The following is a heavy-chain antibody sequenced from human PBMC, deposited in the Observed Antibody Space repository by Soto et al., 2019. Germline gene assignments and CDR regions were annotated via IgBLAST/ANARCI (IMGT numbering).Heavy chain of an antibody. Sequence: QVQLVQSGAEEKKPGASVKVSCKASGYTFTSYAMHWVRQAPGQRLEWMGWINAGNGNTKYSQKFQGRVTITRDTSASTAYMELSSLRSEDTAVYYCARDNPYYYGSGSYGWFDPWGQGTLVTVSS. J-gene: IGHJ5*02. D-gene: IGHD3-10*01. CDR1: GYTFTSYA. CDR3: ARDNPYYYGSGSYGWFDP. CDR2: INAGNGNT. V-gene: IGHV1-3*05.